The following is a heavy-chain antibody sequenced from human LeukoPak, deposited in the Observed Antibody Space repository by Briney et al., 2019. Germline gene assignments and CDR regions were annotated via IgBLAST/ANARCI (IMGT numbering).Heavy chain of an antibody. CDR3: ARVRTMVRGVMGNLDY. V-gene: IGHV1-2*06. CDR2: INPNSGGT. D-gene: IGHD3-10*01. Sequence: ASVKVSCKASGYTFTGYYMHWVRQAPGQGLEWVGRINPNSGGTNYAQKFQGRVTMTRDTSISTAYMELSRLRSDDTAVYYCARVRTMVRGVMGNLDYWGQGTLVTVSS. CDR1: GYTFTGYY. J-gene: IGHJ4*02.